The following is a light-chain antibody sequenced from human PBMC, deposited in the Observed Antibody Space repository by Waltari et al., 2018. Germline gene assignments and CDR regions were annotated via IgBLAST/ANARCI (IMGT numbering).Light chain of an antibody. CDR2: STT. CDR3: LLYDGSDQV. J-gene: IGLJ3*02. Sequence: QTVVTQEPSLTVSTGGAVTPTCASSAGAVTSGHSPHWIQQKPGQVPRSLIHSTTNRHSCTPARFSGSLLGGKAALTLSGVQPEDEAEYYCLLYDGSDQVFGGGTKLTVL. V-gene: IGLV7-43*01. CDR1: AGAVTSGHS.